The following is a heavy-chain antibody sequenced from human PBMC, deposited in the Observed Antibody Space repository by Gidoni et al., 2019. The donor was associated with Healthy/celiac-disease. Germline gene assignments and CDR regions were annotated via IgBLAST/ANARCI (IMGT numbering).Heavy chain of an antibody. Sequence: QVQLQQWGAGLLKPSETLSITCAVDGGSFSGYYWSWIRQPPGKGLGWIGEINHSGSTNYNPSLKSRFTISVDTSKNQFSLKLRSFAAADTAVYYCARGEQLVYRAWGQGTLVTVSS. CDR3: ARGEQLVYRA. D-gene: IGHD6-13*01. CDR2: INHSGST. J-gene: IGHJ5*02. CDR1: GGSFSGYY. V-gene: IGHV4-34*01.